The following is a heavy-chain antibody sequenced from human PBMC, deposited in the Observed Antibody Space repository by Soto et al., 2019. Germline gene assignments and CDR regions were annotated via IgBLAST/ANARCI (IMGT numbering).Heavy chain of an antibody. CDR1: GFTFSSYG. CDR3: ARESTVTTSGEAFDI. CDR2: IWYDGSNK. V-gene: IGHV3-33*01. J-gene: IGHJ3*02. D-gene: IGHD4-4*01. Sequence: GGSLRLSCAASGFTFSSYGMHWVRQAPGKGLEWVAVIWYDGSNKYYADSVKGRFTISRDNSKNTLYLQMNSLRAEDTAVYYCARESTVTTSGEAFDIWGQGTMVTVSS.